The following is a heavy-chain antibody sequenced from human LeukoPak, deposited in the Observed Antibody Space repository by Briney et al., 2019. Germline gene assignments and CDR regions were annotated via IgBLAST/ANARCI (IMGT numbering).Heavy chain of an antibody. V-gene: IGHV3-23*01. CDR2: ISGSGGST. CDR1: GFTFSSYA. D-gene: IGHD6-19*01. Sequence: PGGSLRLSCAASGFTFSSYAMSWVRQAPGKGLEWVSAISGSGGSTYYADSVKGRFTISRDNSKDTLYLQMNSLRAEDTAVYYCAKGYSSGWYADYYYMDVWGKGTTVTVSS. J-gene: IGHJ6*03. CDR3: AKGYSSGWYADYYYMDV.